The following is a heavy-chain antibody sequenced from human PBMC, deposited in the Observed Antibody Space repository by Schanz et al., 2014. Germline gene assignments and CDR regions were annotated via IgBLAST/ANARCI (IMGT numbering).Heavy chain of an antibody. CDR1: GFTFSDYY. Sequence: QVQLVESGGGLVKPGGSLRLSCVASGFTFSDYYMSRIRQAPGKRLEWVSYISSSSSYTNYADFVKGRFTITRDNAKNSLYLQMNSLRAEDTAVYYGARSYSSGWYPYYYGMDVWGQGTTVTVSS. J-gene: IGHJ6*02. V-gene: IGHV3-11*06. CDR2: ISSSSSYT. CDR3: ARSYSSGWYPYYYGMDV. D-gene: IGHD6-19*01.